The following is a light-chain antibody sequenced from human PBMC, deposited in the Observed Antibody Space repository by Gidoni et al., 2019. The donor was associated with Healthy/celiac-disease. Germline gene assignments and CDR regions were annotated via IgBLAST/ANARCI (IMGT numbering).Light chain of an antibody. Sequence: MTPSPATLSVSPGERATLSCRASQSVSSNLAWYQQKPGQAPRLLIYGASTRATGIPARFSGSGSGTEFTLTISSLQSGDFAVYYCQQYNNWPPTWTFGQGTKVEIK. CDR2: GAS. J-gene: IGKJ1*01. CDR1: QSVSSN. V-gene: IGKV3-15*01. CDR3: QQYNNWPPTWT.